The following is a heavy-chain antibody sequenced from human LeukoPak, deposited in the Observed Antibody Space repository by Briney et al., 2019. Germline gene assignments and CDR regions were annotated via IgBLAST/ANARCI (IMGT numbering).Heavy chain of an antibody. V-gene: IGHV4-31*03. CDR1: GGSISSSGYY. Sequence: SETLSLTCTVSGGSISSSGYYWSWLRQHPGKGLEWIGYIYYSGTTYYNPSLKSRVTISVDTSKNQFSLKLFSVTAADTAVYYCAREDYCDSSGYLDYWGQGTLVTVSS. J-gene: IGHJ4*02. D-gene: IGHD3-22*01. CDR2: IYYSGTT. CDR3: AREDYCDSSGYLDY.